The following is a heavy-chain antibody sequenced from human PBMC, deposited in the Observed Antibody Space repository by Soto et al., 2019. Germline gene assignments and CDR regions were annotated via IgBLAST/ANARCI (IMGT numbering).Heavy chain of an antibody. Sequence: SETLSLTCTVSGGSISSGGYYWSWIRQHPGKGLEWIGYIYYSGSTYYNPSLKSRVTISVDTSKNQFSLKLSSVAAADTAVYYCARGNYYYYGMDVWGQGTTVTVSS. J-gene: IGHJ6*02. CDR3: ARGNYYYYGMDV. CDR2: IYYSGST. V-gene: IGHV4-31*03. CDR1: GGSISSGGYY.